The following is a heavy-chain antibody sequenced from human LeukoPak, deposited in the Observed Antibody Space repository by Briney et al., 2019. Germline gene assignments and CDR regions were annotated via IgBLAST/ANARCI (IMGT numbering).Heavy chain of an antibody. CDR3: ARYYVDTAMVTSDYYYYGMDV. Sequence: GESLKISCKGSGYSFTSYWIGWVRQMPGKGLEWMGIIYPGDSDTRYSPSFQGQVTISADKSISTAYLQWSGLKASDTAMYYCARYYVDTAMVTSDYYYYGMDVWGQGTTVTVSS. D-gene: IGHD5-18*01. V-gene: IGHV5-51*01. CDR2: IYPGDSDT. CDR1: GYSFTSYW. J-gene: IGHJ6*02.